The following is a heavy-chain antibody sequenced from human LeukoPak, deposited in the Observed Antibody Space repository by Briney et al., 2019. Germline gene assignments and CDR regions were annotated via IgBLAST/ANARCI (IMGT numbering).Heavy chain of an antibody. Sequence: GGSLRLSCAASGFTFSSYAMSWVRQAPGKGLEWVSAISGSGGSTYYADSVKGRFTISRDNSKNTLYLQMNSLRAEDTAVYYCAKDREYSSGWYEYFQHWGQGTLVTVSS. D-gene: IGHD6-19*01. CDR2: ISGSGGST. CDR3: AKDREYSSGWYEYFQH. CDR1: GFTFSSYA. J-gene: IGHJ1*01. V-gene: IGHV3-23*01.